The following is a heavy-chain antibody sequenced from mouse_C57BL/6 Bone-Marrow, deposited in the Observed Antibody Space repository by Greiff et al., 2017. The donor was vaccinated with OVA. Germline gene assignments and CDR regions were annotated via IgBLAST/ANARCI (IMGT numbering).Heavy chain of an antibody. CDR1: GFTFSSYA. CDR3: ASIYWYFDV. J-gene: IGHJ1*03. Sequence: EVQLVESGGGLVKPGGSLKLSCAASGFTFSSYAMSWVRQTPEKRLEWVATISDGGSYTYYPDNVKGRFTISRDNAKNNLYLQMSHLKSEDTAMYYCASIYWYFDVWGTGTTVTVSS. V-gene: IGHV5-4*01. CDR2: ISDGGSYT.